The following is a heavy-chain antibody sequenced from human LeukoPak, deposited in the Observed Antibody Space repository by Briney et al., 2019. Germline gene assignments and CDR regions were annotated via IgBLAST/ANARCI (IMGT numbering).Heavy chain of an antibody. Sequence: SETLSLTCTVSGGSISGYYWSWVRQPPGKGLEWIGYIYYTGSSSYNPSLKSRVTISVDTSKNQFSLRLSSVTAADTAVYYCARRLPGYFYYMDVWGQGTTVTVSS. J-gene: IGHJ6*02. CDR2: IYYTGSS. CDR1: GGSISGYY. CDR3: ARRLPGYFYYMDV. V-gene: IGHV4-59*08. D-gene: IGHD2-15*01.